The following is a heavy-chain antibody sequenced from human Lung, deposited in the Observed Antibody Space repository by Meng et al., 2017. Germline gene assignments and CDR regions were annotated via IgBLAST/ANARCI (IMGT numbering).Heavy chain of an antibody. V-gene: IGHV4-4*02. D-gene: IGHD1-1*01. CDR3: AACTKRYDNTDAFDI. Sequence: HGLLAESGRGLVTPSGTLSPASGVSGGSISNDNGWSLVRQPPGKGLEWVGEIYHSGDNYYNPSLKSRVTMSVDKSKNQFSLKLSSVTAADTAVFYCAACTKRYDNTDAFDIWGQGTMVTVSS. J-gene: IGHJ3*02. CDR1: GGSISNDNG. CDR2: IYHSGDN.